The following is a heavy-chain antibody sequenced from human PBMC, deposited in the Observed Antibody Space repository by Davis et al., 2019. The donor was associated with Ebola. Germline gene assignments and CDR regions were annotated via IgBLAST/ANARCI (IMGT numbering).Heavy chain of an antibody. CDR2: IYTRGTT. J-gene: IGHJ6*02. CDR1: GFSVSTKY. V-gene: IGHV3-53*01. CDR3: ARGDFYYGVDV. Sequence: GGSLRLSCAASGFSVSTKYMNWVRQAPGKGLQWVSIIYTRGTTYYADSLKGRFTISRDDSKNTLYLQMNSLRAEDTAVYYWARGDFYYGVDVWGQGTTVTVSS.